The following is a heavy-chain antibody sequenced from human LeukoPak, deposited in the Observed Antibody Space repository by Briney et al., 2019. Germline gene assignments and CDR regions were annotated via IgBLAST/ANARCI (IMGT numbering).Heavy chain of an antibody. J-gene: IGHJ4*02. V-gene: IGHV4-59*08. CDR1: GGSFRDYH. CDR2: VNYDGST. Sequence: SETLSLTCTVSGGSFRDYHSSWIRQPPGKGLEYIGHVNYDGSTNYSPSLNSRVAISLDTSKNQFFLKVMSVTAADTAVYYCANYAPGQRGRGDWGQGTLVTVSS. D-gene: IGHD2-2*01. CDR3: ANYAPGQRGRGD.